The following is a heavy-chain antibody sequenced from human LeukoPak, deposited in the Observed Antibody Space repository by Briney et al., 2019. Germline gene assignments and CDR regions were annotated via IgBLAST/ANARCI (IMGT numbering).Heavy chain of an antibody. J-gene: IGHJ4*02. V-gene: IGHV4-4*07. CDR1: GGSISSYY. CDR2: IYTSGST. D-gene: IGHD2-2*01. CDR3: ARDLIPSTIRQAAVLEGLDY. Sequence: PSETLSLTCTVSGGSISSYYWSWIRQPAGKGLEWIGRIYTSGSTNYNPSLKSRVTMSVDTSKNQFSLKLSSVTAADTAVYYCARDLIPSTIRQAAVLEGLDYWGQGTLVTVSS.